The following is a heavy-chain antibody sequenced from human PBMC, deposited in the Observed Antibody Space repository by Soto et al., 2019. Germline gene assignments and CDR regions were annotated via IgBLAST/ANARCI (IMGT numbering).Heavy chain of an antibody. J-gene: IGHJ5*02. CDR1: GGTFSSYA. D-gene: IGHD2-2*01. CDR3: ARVSVDIVVVPAAPNNWFDP. Sequence: QVQLVQSGAEVKKPGSSVKVSCKASGGTFSSYAISWVRQAPGQGLEWMGGIIPIFGTANYAQKFQGRVTITADKSTSTAYMKLTSLRSEDTPLYYCARVSVDIVVVPAAPNNWFDPWGQGTLVTLSS. V-gene: IGHV1-69*06. CDR2: IIPIFGTA.